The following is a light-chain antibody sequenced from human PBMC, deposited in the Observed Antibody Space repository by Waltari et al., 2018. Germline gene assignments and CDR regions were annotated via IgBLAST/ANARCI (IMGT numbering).Light chain of an antibody. J-gene: IGLJ2*01. CDR3: QTWVTGIRVV. V-gene: IGLV4-69*02. CDR2: VDSNGGH. CDR1: SGHSTSA. Sequence: QLVLTQSPSASASLGASVKLTCTLSSGHSTSAIAWHHQQPGKGPRYLMKVDSNGGHFKGDGIPDRFSGSSSGTERYLTISSLQSDDEADYYCQTWVTGIRVVFGGGTKLTVL.